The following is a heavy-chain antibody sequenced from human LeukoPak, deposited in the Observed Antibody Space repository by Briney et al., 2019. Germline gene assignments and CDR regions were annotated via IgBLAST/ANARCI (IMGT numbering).Heavy chain of an antibody. Sequence: PSETLSLTCTVSGGPVSGVSYYWSWIRQPPGKGLEWIVYSYYSGTTNYNPSLKSRVTISLDTSKNQFSLRLTSVTAADTAVYYCARGRPANERGQWFTNWFDPWGQGTLVTVSS. CDR3: ARGRPANERGQWFTNWFDP. V-gene: IGHV4-61*01. D-gene: IGHD3-22*01. CDR1: GGPVSGVSYY. J-gene: IGHJ5*02. CDR2: SYYSGTT.